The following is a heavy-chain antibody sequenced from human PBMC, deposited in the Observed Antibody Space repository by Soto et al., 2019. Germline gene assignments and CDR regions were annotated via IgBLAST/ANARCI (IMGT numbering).Heavy chain of an antibody. CDR1: GYTFTGYY. CDR2: INPNSGGT. V-gene: IGHV1-2*04. CDR3: ARDLIAAAKYYYYGMDV. D-gene: IGHD6-13*01. J-gene: IGHJ6*02. Sequence: ASVKVSCKASGYTFTGYYMHWVRQAPGQGLEWMGWINPNSGGTNYAQKFQGWVTMTRDTSISTAYMELSRLRSDDTAVYYCARDLIAAAKYYYYGMDVWGQGTTVTVSS.